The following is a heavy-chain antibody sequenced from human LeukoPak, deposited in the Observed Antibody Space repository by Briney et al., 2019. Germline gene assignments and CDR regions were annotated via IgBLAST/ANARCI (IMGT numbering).Heavy chain of an antibody. CDR2: IWYDGNNN. V-gene: IGHV3-33*01. CDR1: GFSFNNYG. D-gene: IGHD6-6*01. J-gene: IGHJ6*03. Sequence: PGGSLRLSCAASGFSFNNYGMHWVRQAPGKGLEWVAVIWYDGNNNNYADAVKGRFTISRDNSKNTLSLKMHSLRADDTAVYYCARAGRPVLQYYYSSSMDVWGEGTPVTVSS. CDR3: ARAGRPVLQYYYSSSMDV.